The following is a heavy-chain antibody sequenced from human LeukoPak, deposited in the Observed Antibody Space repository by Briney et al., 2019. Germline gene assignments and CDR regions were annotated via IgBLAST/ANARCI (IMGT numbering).Heavy chain of an antibody. CDR3: ARGRYNWYY. CDR1: GDSMNSYY. D-gene: IGHD1-20*01. CDR2: IYDSGST. Sequence: KPSETLSLTCTVSGDSMNSYYWTWIRQPPGKGLEWIGYIYDSGSTNYNPSLKSRVTISIDTSKNQFSLKLSSVTAADTAVYYCARGRYNWYYWGQGTLVTVSS. J-gene: IGHJ4*02. V-gene: IGHV4-59*01.